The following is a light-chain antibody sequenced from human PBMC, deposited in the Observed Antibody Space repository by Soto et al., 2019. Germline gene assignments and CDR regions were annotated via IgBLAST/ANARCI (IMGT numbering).Light chain of an antibody. V-gene: IGKV3-15*01. CDR3: QQSYSTPYT. CDR2: GAS. J-gene: IGKJ2*01. CDR1: QSIYTD. Sequence: EIVMTQSPATLSVSPGERATLSCRASQSIYTDVAWYQQKPGQAPRLLIYGASTRASGIPARFSGSGSGTDFTLTISSLQSGDFATYYCQQSYSTPYTFGQGTKLEIK.